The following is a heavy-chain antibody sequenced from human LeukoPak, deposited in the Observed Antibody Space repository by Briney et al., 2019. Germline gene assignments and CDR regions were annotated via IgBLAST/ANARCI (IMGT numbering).Heavy chain of an antibody. V-gene: IGHV3-21*01. J-gene: IGHJ4*02. Sequence: GGSLILSCAASGFSFSSYTMSWVRQAPGKGLEWVSSISDSSSYIYNADSVKGRFTISRDNAKNSLYLQMNSLRAEDTAVYYCAREGSGSDYNVVLDYWGQGTLVTVSS. CDR1: GFSFSSYT. CDR2: ISDSSSYI. D-gene: IGHD3-10*01. CDR3: AREGSGSDYNVVLDY.